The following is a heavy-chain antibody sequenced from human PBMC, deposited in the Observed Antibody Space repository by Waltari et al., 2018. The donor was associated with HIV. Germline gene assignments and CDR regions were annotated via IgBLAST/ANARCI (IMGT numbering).Heavy chain of an antibody. CDR1: RFTFRSAW. Sequence: EVQLVESGGGLVKPGGSLKLSCAASRFTFRSAWMRWVRQAPGKGLEWVGRIKSKSHGGTTDYAAPVKGRFTISRDDSKDTLYLQMNSLKTEDTAVYYCTTSMGGSYYGRDYWGQGTLVTVSS. V-gene: IGHV3-15*01. CDR2: IKSKSHGGTT. D-gene: IGHD1-26*01. J-gene: IGHJ4*02. CDR3: TTSMGGSYYGRDY.